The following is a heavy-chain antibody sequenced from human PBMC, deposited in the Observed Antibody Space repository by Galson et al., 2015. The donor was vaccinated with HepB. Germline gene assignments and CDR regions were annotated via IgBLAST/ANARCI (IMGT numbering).Heavy chain of an antibody. D-gene: IGHD6-13*01. Sequence: SLRLSCAASGLTFSSYAMSWVRQAPGKGLEWVSAISGSGGSTYYADSVKGRFTISRDNSKNTLYLQMNSLRAEDTAVYYCAKSLVVGPSIAAAFWLGLFDYWGQGTLVTVSS. CDR1: GLTFSSYA. V-gene: IGHV3-23*01. CDR2: ISGSGGST. CDR3: AKSLVVGPSIAAAFWLGLFDY. J-gene: IGHJ4*02.